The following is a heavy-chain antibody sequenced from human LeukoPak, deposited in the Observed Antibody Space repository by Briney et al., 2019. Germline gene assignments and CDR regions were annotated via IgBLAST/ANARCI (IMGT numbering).Heavy chain of an antibody. Sequence: PSETLSLTCAVYGGSFSGYYWIWIRQPPGKGLEWIGQINHSGSTNYNPSLKSRVTISVDTSKNQFSLKLTSVTAADTAVYYCARLYTSDIKYDYWGQGTLVTVSS. CDR3: ARLYTSDIKYDY. CDR2: INHSGST. D-gene: IGHD6-6*01. V-gene: IGHV4-34*01. J-gene: IGHJ4*02. CDR1: GGSFSGYY.